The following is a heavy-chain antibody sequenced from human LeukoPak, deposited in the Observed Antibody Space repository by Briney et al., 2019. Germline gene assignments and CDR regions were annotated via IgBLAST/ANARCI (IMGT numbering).Heavy chain of an antibody. Sequence: GGSLRLSCAASGFTFSSDWMSWVREAPGKGLEGVANIKQDGSEKYYVDSVKGRFAIPRDNAKNSLYLQMNSLRAEDTAVYYCARGDRHQRLWAYWGQGTLVTVSS. CDR3: ARGDRHQRLWAY. CDR2: IKQDGSEK. J-gene: IGHJ4*02. D-gene: IGHD2-2*01. V-gene: IGHV3-7*01. CDR1: GFTFSSDW.